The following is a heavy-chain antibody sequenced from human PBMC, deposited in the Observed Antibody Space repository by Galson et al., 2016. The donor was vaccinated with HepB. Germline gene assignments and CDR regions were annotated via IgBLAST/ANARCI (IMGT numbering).Heavy chain of an antibody. CDR1: GFTFTNYA. CDR2: ITGSDGST. J-gene: IGHJ4*02. CDR3: AKGSNGWTKFIYF. D-gene: IGHD6-19*01. Sequence: SLRLSCAASGFTFTNYAMSWVRQAPGKGLEWVSGITGSDGSTRYADSVKGRFIISRDNSNNPLYLQMDSLRAEDTAVYYCAKGSNGWTKFIYFWGQGTLVTVSS. V-gene: IGHV3-23*01.